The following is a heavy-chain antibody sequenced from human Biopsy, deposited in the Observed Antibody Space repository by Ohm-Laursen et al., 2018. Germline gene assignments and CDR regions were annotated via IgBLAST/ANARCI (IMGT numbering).Heavy chain of an antibody. D-gene: IGHD5-18*01. V-gene: IGHV3-30*18. J-gene: IGHJ6*02. CDR3: AKDRYNYTPIGGFSMDV. Sequence: SLRLSCAASGFTFNNYGMQWVRQAPGKGLEWVAFIFYDGSNTYYADSVKGRFTISRDNSRDTLYPQMSSLRAEDTAVYYCAKDRYNYTPIGGFSMDVWGQGTTVTVSS. CDR2: IFYDGSNT. CDR1: GFTFNNYG.